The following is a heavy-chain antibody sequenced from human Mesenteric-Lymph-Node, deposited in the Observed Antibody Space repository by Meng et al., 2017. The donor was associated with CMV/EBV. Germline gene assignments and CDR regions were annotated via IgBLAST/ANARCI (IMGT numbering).Heavy chain of an antibody. CDR3: TTRLLYVSGTKTVPFDY. Sequence: GESLKISCAASGFTFSYAWMSWVRQAPGKGLEWVGRIKSKTDGGTTDYAAPVKGRFTISRDDSKNTLYLQMNSLKTEDTAMYYCTTRLLYVSGTKTVPFDYWGQGILVTVSS. D-gene: IGHD3-10*01. V-gene: IGHV3-15*01. J-gene: IGHJ4*02. CDR1: GFTFSYAW. CDR2: IKSKTDGGTT.